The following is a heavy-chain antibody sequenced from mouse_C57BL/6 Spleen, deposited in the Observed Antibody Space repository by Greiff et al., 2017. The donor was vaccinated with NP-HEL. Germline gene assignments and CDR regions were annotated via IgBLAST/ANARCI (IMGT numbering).Heavy chain of an antibody. CDR3: ARSRPTGIDY. V-gene: IGHV1-26*01. Sequence: EVKLVESGPELVKPGASVKISCKASGYTFTDYYMNWVKQSHGKSLEWIGDINPNNGGTSYNQKFKGKATLTVDKSSSTAYMELRSLTSEDSAVYYCARSRPTGIDYWGQGTTLTVSS. D-gene: IGHD4-1*02. J-gene: IGHJ2*01. CDR2: INPNNGGT. CDR1: GYTFTDYY.